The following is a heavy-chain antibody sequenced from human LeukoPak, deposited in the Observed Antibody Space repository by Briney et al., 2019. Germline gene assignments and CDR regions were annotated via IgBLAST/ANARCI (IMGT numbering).Heavy chain of an antibody. J-gene: IGHJ5*02. CDR3: ATESATASNWFDP. CDR1: GGTFSSYA. D-gene: IGHD2-21*01. V-gene: IGHV1-69*05. Sequence: SVKVSCKASGGTFSSYAISWVRQAPGQGLEWMGGIIPIFGTANYAQKFQGRVTITTDSATSTAYMELSSLTSEDTAVYYCATESATASNWFDPWGQGTLVTVSS. CDR2: IIPIFGTA.